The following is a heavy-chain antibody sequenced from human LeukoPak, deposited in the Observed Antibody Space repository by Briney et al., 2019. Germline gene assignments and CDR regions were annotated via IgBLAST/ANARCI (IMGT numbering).Heavy chain of an antibody. J-gene: IGHJ6*02. Sequence: GGSLRLSCAASGFTFSSYAMHWVRQAPGKGLEWVAVISNDGSNKYYADSVKGRFTISRDNSKNTLYLQMNSLRAEDTAVYYCARDFGVSDSSSWYPIYYYYYYGMDVWGQGTTVTVSS. V-gene: IGHV3-30*04. CDR2: ISNDGSNK. CDR3: ARDFGVSDSSSWYPIYYYYYYGMDV. CDR1: GFTFSSYA. D-gene: IGHD6-13*01.